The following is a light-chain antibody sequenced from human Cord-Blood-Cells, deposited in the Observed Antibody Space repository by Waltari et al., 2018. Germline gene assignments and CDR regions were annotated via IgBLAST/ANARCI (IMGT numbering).Light chain of an antibody. J-gene: IGLJ1*01. CDR3: SSYTSSSTYV. V-gene: IGLV2-14*01. CDR1: SSDVGGYNY. CDR2: EVS. Sequence: QSALTQPASVSGSPGQSITISCTGTSSDVGGYNYFSWYQQHPGKAPKLMIYEVSKRPSGVSNRFAGSKSGNTASLTISGLQAEDEADYYCSSYTSSSTYVFGTGTKVTVL.